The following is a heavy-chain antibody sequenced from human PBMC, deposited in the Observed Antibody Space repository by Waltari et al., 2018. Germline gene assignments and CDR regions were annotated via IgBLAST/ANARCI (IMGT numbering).Heavy chain of an antibody. J-gene: IGHJ4*02. D-gene: IGHD1-26*01. Sequence: QVQLVQSGAAVKKHGSSVKVSCKASGGTFISYAISRVRQAPGQGLEWMGGIIPIFGTANYAQKFKGRVTINTDESTRTAYMELSSLRSEDTAVYYCAIVGAHGPHDFDYWGQGTLVTVSS. CDR1: GGTFISYA. CDR2: IIPIFGTA. V-gene: IGHV1-69*05. CDR3: AIVGAHGPHDFDY.